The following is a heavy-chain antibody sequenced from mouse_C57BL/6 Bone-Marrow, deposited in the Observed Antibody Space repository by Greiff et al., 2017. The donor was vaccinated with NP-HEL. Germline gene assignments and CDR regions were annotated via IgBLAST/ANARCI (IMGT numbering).Heavy chain of an antibody. CDR2: IHPNSGST. V-gene: IGHV1-64*01. Sequence: QVQLQQPGAELVKPGASVKLSCKASGYTFTSYWMHWVKQRPGQGLEWIGMIHPNSGSTNYNEKFKSKATLTVDKSSSTAYMQLSSLTSEDSAVFNCAREAVITTAVATDYWGQGTTLTVSS. CDR3: AREAVITTAVATDY. J-gene: IGHJ2*01. D-gene: IGHD1-1*01. CDR1: GYTFTSYW.